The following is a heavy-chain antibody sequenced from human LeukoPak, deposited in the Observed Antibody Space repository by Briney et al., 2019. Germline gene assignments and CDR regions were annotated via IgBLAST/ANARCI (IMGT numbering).Heavy chain of an antibody. V-gene: IGHV3-9*01. D-gene: IGHD6-19*01. CDR2: ISWNSGSI. CDR3: SSGWYN. CDR1: GFRFNTYW. Sequence: GGSLRLSCAASGFRFNTYWMSWVRQAPGKGLEWVSGISWNSGSIGYADSVKGRFTISRDNAKNSLYLQMNSLRAEDTALYYCSSGWYNWGQGTLVTVSS. J-gene: IGHJ4*02.